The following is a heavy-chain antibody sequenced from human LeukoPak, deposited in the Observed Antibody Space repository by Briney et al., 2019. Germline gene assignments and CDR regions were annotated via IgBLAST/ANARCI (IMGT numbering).Heavy chain of an antibody. CDR2: IKQDGSEK. J-gene: IGHJ4*02. CDR3: ARAIFWAPWDY. CDR1: GFTFSDYY. V-gene: IGHV3-7*01. Sequence: GGSLRLSCATSGFTFSDYYMSWVRQAPGKGLEWVANIKQDGSEKYYVDSVKGRFTISRDNAKNSLYLQMNSLRAEDTAVYYCARAIFWAPWDYWGQGTLVTVSS. D-gene: IGHD2-21*01.